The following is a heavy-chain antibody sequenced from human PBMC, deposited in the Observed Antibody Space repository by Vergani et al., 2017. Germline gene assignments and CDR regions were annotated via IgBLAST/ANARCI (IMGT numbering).Heavy chain of an antibody. J-gene: IGHJ4*02. D-gene: IGHD3-16*01. CDR2: ISYDGSNK. CDR3: AREDYGYFDY. V-gene: IGHV3-30*04. CDR1: GFTFSSYA. Sequence: QVQLVESGGGVVQPGRSLRLSCAASGFTFSSYAMHWVRQAPGKGLEWVAVISYDGSNKYYADSVKGRFTISRDNSENTLYLQMNSLRAEDTAVYYCAREDYGYFDYWGQGTLVTVSS.